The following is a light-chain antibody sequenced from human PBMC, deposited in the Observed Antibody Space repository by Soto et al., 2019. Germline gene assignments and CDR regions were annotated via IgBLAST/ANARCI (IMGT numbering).Light chain of an antibody. CDR1: SSDVGSYNY. CDR2: EVS. Sequence: QSALTQPASVSGSTGQSITNSCTGTSSDVGSYNYVSWYQQHPGKAPKLMIYEVSYRPSGVSDRFSGSKSGTTASLTIAGLQSEDEADYYCSSYTSSGTRVFGGGTKLTVL. V-gene: IGLV2-14*01. J-gene: IGLJ3*02. CDR3: SSYTSSGTRV.